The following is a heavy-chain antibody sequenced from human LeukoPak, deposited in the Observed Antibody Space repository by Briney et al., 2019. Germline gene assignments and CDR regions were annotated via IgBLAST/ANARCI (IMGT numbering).Heavy chain of an antibody. J-gene: IGHJ4*02. CDR1: GYTFTSYA. V-gene: IGHV1-3*01. CDR3: ARGGHSY. D-gene: IGHD3-10*01. CDR2: INAGNGNT. Sequence: ASVKVSCKASGYTFTSYAIHWVRQAPGQRLEWMGWINAGNGNTKYSQKFQGRDTITGDTSASTAYMELSSLRSEDTAVYYCARGGHSYWGQGTLVTVSS.